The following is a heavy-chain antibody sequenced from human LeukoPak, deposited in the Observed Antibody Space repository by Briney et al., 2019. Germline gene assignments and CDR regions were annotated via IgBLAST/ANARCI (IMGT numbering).Heavy chain of an antibody. CDR3: ARERKSSYDTLTGYYKSDAFDI. D-gene: IGHD3-9*01. Sequence: WPSVKVSCKAAGYSLITYGISWVRQAPGQGLEWMGWISAYNGNTNYAQKLQGRVTVTTDTSTNTAYMELRSLRSDDTAVYYCARERKSSYDTLTGYYKSDAFDIWGQGTMVTVSS. J-gene: IGHJ3*02. CDR2: ISAYNGNT. V-gene: IGHV1-18*01. CDR1: GYSLITYG.